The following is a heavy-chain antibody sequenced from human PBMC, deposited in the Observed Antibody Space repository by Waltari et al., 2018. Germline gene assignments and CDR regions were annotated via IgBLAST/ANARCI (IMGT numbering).Heavy chain of an antibody. CDR1: GFTFKTYG. V-gene: IGHV3-33*01. D-gene: IGHD3-3*01. CDR2: ISYDGSSQ. J-gene: IGHJ4*02. CDR3: AREAPFGVVSSFDY. Sequence: VQLVESGGGVVQPGRSLRLSCAASGFTFKTYGMHWGRQAPGKGLEWVGVISYDGSSQNYGDSVKGRFTISRDNSKSTLYLQMNSLRGEDTAVYYCAREAPFGVVSSFDYWGQGILATVSS.